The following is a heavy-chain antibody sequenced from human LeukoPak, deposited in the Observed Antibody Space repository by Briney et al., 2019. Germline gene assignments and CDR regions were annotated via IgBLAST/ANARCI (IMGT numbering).Heavy chain of an antibody. CDR3: ARGPFSYCSSGSCFFDY. CDR1: GFTFSSYA. V-gene: IGHV3-64*01. D-gene: IGHD2-15*01. CDR2: ISSNRGST. J-gene: IGHJ4*02. Sequence: GGSLRLSCAASGFTFSSYAMHWVRQAPGKGLEYVSAISSNRGSTYYANSVKGRFTISRDNSKNTLYLQMGSLRAEDTAAYYCARGPFSYCSSGSCFFDYWGQGTLVTVSS.